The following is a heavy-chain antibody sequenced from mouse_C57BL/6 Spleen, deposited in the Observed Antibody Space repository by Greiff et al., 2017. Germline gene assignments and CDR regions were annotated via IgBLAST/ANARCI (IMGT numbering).Heavy chain of an antibody. D-gene: IGHD2-12*01. J-gene: IGHJ2*01. Sequence: QVQLKQSGAELVKPGASVKMSCKASGYTFTSYWITWVKQRPGQGLEWIGDIYPGSGSTNYKEKFKSKATLTVDTSSSTAYMQLSSLTSEDSAVCYSARSGYDSYDPGYWGQGTTLSVTS. CDR1: GYTFTSYW. CDR2: IYPGSGST. V-gene: IGHV1-55*01. CDR3: ARSGYDSYDPGY.